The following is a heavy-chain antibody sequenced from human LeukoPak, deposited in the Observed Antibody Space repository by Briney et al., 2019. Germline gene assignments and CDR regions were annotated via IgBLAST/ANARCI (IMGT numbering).Heavy chain of an antibody. CDR1: GFTFSSYW. CDR2: INSDGSTT. CDR3: ASSLLGVSP. D-gene: IGHD3-3*01. V-gene: IGHV3-74*01. J-gene: IGHJ4*02. Sequence: GGSLRLSCAASGFTFSSYWMHWVRQAPGKGLVWVSRINSDGSTTTYADTVKGRFTISRDNAKNTLYLQMNSLRADDTAVYYCASSLLGVSPWGQGTLVTVSS.